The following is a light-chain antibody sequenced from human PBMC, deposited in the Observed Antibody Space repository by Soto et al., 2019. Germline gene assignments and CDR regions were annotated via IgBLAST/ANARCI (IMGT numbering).Light chain of an antibody. J-gene: IGLJ2*01. CDR2: DVS. Sequence: QSALTQPASVSGSPGQSVTISCTGTSSDVGGYNYVSWYQQHPGKAPKLMIYDVSNRPSGVSNRFSGSKSGNTASLNISGLQAAVGADDYGSSYTSSTPLVFGGGTKLTVL. CDR3: SSYTSSTPLV. CDR1: SSDVGGYNY. V-gene: IGLV2-14*01.